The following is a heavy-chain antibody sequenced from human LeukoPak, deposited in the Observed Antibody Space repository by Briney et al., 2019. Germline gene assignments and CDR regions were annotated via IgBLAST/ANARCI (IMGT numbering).Heavy chain of an antibody. CDR1: GFTFSSYS. J-gene: IGHJ4*02. CDR3: AKDQSSSWFHGDADY. V-gene: IGHV3-23*01. Sequence: GGSLRLSCAASGFTFSSYSMNWVRQAPGKGLKWVSGISGSGGSTYYADSVKGRFTISRDNSKNTLYLQMNNLRAEDTAVYYCAKDQSSSWFHGDADYWGQGTLVTVSS. CDR2: ISGSGGST. D-gene: IGHD6-13*01.